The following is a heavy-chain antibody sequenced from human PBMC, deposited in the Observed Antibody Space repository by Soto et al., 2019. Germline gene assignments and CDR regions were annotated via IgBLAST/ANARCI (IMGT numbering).Heavy chain of an antibody. CDR2: INTGNGNT. D-gene: IGHD3-3*01. Sequence: ASVKVSCKSSGYSFSNYNLHWVRQAPGQSLEWVGWINTGNGNTKYSAKFHDRVTISRDTSANTAYMELHNLRSEDTAVYFCARLQRYVEGLPGGLDYRGQGTLVTVSS. J-gene: IGHJ4*02. CDR3: ARLQRYVEGLPGGLDY. V-gene: IGHV1-3*04. CDR1: GYSFSNYN.